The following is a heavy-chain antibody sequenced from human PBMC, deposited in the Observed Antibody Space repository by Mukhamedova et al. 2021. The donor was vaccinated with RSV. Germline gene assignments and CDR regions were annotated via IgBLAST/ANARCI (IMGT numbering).Heavy chain of an antibody. CDR2: INPNSGGT. Sequence: EYMGWINPNSGGTNYAQKFQGRVTMTRDTSISTAYMELSRLRSDDTAVYYCARDPRGVAAQYPTFDYWGQGTLVTVSS. D-gene: IGHD6-13*01. J-gene: IGHJ4*02. CDR3: ARDPRGVAAQYPTFDY. V-gene: IGHV1-2*02.